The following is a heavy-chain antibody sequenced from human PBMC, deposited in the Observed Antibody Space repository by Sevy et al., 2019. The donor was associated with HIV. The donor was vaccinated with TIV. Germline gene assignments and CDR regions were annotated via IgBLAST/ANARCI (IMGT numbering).Heavy chain of an antibody. V-gene: IGHV4-59*01. CDR2: IYYRGST. CDR3: ARESIGAVGDFDY. D-gene: IGHD6-13*01. J-gene: IGHJ4*02. Sequence: SETLSLTCTVSGGSINNYFWSWIRQPPGKGLEWIGYIYYRGSTNYNPSLKSRVTISVDTSKNQLSLKLSSVTAADTAVYYCARESIGAVGDFDYWGQGTLVTVSS. CDR1: GGSINNYF.